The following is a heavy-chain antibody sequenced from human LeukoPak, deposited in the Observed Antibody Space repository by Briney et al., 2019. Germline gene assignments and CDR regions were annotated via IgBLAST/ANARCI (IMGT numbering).Heavy chain of an antibody. J-gene: IGHJ6*02. CDR1: GYSFTNYW. D-gene: IGHD3-22*01. Sequence: GESLKISCKGSGYSFTNYWIAWVRQMPGKGLEWMGIIYPGDSDTRYGPSFQGQVTISADKSISTAYLQWSSLKASDTAMYYCARVPHYYDSSGYYYYYGMDVWGQGTTVTVSS. CDR2: IYPGDSDT. CDR3: ARVPHYYDSSGYYYYYGMDV. V-gene: IGHV5-51*01.